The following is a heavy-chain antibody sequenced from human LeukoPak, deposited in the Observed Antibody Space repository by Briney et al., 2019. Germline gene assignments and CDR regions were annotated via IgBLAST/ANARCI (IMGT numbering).Heavy chain of an antibody. J-gene: IGHJ4*02. Sequence: ASVKVSCKASGYTFTSYYMHWVRQAPGQGLEWMGIINPSGGSTSYAQKFQGRVTMTRDTSTSTVYMELSSLRSEDTAVYYCARDLNAAAGTFMIGYWGQGTLVTVSS. CDR1: GYTFTSYY. CDR2: INPSGGST. D-gene: IGHD6-13*01. V-gene: IGHV1-46*01. CDR3: ARDLNAAAGTFMIGY.